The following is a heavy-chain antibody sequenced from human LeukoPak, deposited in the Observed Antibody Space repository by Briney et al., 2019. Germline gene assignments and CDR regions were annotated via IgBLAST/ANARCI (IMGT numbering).Heavy chain of an antibody. CDR3: AKVPVTWEYFDY. Sequence: GGSLRLSCAASGFTFDDYAMHWVRQAPGKGLEWVSGISWNSGSIGYADSVKGRFTISRDNAKNSLYLQMNSLRAEDTAVYYCAKVPVTWEYFDYWGQGTLVTVSS. J-gene: IGHJ4*02. CDR2: ISWNSGSI. CDR1: GFTFDDYA. D-gene: IGHD1-26*01. V-gene: IGHV3-9*01.